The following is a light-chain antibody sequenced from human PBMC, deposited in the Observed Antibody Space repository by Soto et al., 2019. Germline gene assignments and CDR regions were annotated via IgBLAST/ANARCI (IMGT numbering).Light chain of an antibody. J-gene: IGLJ1*01. CDR1: SSDAGGYNY. CDR3: SSYTSSTTLYYV. V-gene: IGLV2-14*01. Sequence: SALTQPASVSGSPGQSITISCTGTSSDAGGYNYVSWYQQHPDKAPKLMIYDVSNRPSGVSNRFSGSKSGNTASLTISGLQAEDEADYYCSSYTSSTTLYYVFGTGNKVTVL. CDR2: DVS.